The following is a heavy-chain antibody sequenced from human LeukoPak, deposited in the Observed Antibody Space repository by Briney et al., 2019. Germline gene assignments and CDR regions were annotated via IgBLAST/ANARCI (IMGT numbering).Heavy chain of an antibody. CDR1: GFTFGDYA. CDR3: TRDQYSSGWYDIHFDY. CDR2: IRSKICGGTT. J-gene: IGHJ4*02. V-gene: IGHV3-49*03. D-gene: IGHD6-19*01. Sequence: GGSLRLSCTASGFTFGDYAMSWFRQAPGKGLEWVGFIRSKICGGTTEYAASVKGRFTISRDDSKSIAYLQMNSLKTEDTAVYYCTRDQYSSGWYDIHFDYWGQGTLVTVSS.